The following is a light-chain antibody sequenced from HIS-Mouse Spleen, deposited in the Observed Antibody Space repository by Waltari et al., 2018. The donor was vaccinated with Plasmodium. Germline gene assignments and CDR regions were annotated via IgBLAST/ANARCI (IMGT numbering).Light chain of an antibody. V-gene: IGLV3-10*01. CDR1: ALPKTY. Sequence: SYELTQPPSVSVSPGQTASITCSGGALPKTYAYWYQQKSGQAPVLVIDEDSKRPSGIPERFSGSSSGTMATLTISGAQVEDEADYYCYSTDSSGNHRVFGGGTKLTVL. J-gene: IGLJ3*02. CDR2: EDS. CDR3: YSTDSSGNHRV.